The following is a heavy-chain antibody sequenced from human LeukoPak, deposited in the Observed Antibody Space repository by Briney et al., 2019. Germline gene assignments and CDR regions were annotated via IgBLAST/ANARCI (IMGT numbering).Heavy chain of an antibody. J-gene: IGHJ4*02. CDR1: GYTFTSYD. CDR3: ASVCGSSCPRYFDY. Sequence: GASVKVSCKASGYTFTSYDINWVRQATGQGLEWMGWMNPNSGNTGYAQKFQGRVTMTRNTSISTAYMELSSLISEDTAVYYCASVCGSSCPRYFDYWGQGTLVTVSS. D-gene: IGHD6-13*01. CDR2: MNPNSGNT. V-gene: IGHV1-8*01.